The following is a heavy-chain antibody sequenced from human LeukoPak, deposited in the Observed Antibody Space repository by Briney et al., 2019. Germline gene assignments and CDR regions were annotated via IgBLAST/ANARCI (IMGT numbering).Heavy chain of an antibody. CDR1: GFTFSSYS. J-gene: IGHJ4*02. CDR3: ARGSDYYDSSGYYPAY. CDR2: ISSSSSYI. D-gene: IGHD3-22*01. V-gene: IGHV3-21*01. Sequence: PGGSLRLSCAASGFTFSSYSMNWVRQAPGKGLGWVSSISSSSSYIYYADSVKGRFTISGDNAKNSLYLQMNSLRAEDTAVYYCARGSDYYDSSGYYPAYWGQGTLVTVSS.